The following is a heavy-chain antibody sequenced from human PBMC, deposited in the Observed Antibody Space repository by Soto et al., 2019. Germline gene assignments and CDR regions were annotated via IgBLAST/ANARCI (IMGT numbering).Heavy chain of an antibody. V-gene: IGHV3-20*04. J-gene: IGHJ4*02. D-gene: IGHD2-8*01. CDR2: MYWKGGNT. CDR3: ASTNSLDF. CDR1: GFTIDDYG. Sequence: PGGSLRLSCATSGFTIDDYGMSWVRQVPGKGLEWVSGMYWKGGNTHYADSVKGRFTISRDNAKKSLYLQMNSLRAEDTAVYYCASTNSLDFWGQGTPVTVSS.